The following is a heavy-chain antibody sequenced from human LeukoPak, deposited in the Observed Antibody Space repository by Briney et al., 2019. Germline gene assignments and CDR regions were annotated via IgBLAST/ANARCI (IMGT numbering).Heavy chain of an antibody. V-gene: IGHV1-18*01. Sequence: ASVKVSCKASGYTFTSYGISWVRQAPGQGLEWMGWISAYNGNTNYAQKLQGRVTMTTDTSTSIAYMELRSLRSDDTAVYYCARDLWVARDSYFDYWGQGTLVTVSS. CDR1: GYTFTSYG. CDR3: ARDLWVARDSYFDY. CDR2: ISAYNGNT. J-gene: IGHJ4*02. D-gene: IGHD5-12*01.